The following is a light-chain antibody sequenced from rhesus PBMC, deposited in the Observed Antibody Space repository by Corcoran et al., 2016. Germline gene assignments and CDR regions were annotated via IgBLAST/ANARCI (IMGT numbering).Light chain of an antibody. Sequence: DIQMTQSPSSLSASVGDKVTITCQASQSISSWLAWYQKKPGKAPKALIYKASSLESGVPSRFSGSGSGTDFTLPISSLQPEDFATYFCQQYNSAPLTFGGGTTVELK. V-gene: IGKV1-16*01. CDR3: QQYNSAPLT. J-gene: IGKJ4*01. CDR1: QSISSW. CDR2: KAS.